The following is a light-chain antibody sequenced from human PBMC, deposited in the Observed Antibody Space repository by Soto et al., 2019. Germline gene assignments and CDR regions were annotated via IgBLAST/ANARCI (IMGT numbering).Light chain of an antibody. CDR2: KAS. V-gene: IGKV1-5*03. CDR3: QQYNSYSPLT. CDR1: QSISSW. Sequence: DIQMTQSPSTVSAYVGDSVTITCRASQSISSWLAWYQQKPGKAPKLLIYKASSLESGVPSRFSGSGSGTEFTLTISSLQPDDFATYYCQQYNSYSPLTFGGGTKVDIK. J-gene: IGKJ4*01.